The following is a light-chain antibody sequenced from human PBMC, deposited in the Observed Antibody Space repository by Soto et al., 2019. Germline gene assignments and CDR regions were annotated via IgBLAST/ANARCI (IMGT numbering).Light chain of an antibody. CDR3: QQYNSYSPLT. CDR1: QSISSW. V-gene: IGKV1-5*01. Sequence: MHMTQSPSNLSASLPHGFPISARAGQSISSWLAWYQQKPGKAPKLLIYDASSLESGVPSRFSGSGSGTEFTLTISSLQPDDFATYYCQQYNSYSPLTFGGGTKVDI. J-gene: IGKJ4*01. CDR2: DAS.